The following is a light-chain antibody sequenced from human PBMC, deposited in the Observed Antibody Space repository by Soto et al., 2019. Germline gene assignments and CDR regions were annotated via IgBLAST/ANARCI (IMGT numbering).Light chain of an antibody. V-gene: IGKV3-11*01. CDR2: VAS. CDR3: QQRSNWPPG. Sequence: EIVLTQSPATLSLSPGERATLSCRASQSVSSYLAWYQQKPGQAPRLLIYVASNRATGIPARFSGSGSGTDFTLTISSLEPEDFAVYYCQQRSNWPPGFGGGTKVEIK. CDR1: QSVSSY. J-gene: IGKJ4*01.